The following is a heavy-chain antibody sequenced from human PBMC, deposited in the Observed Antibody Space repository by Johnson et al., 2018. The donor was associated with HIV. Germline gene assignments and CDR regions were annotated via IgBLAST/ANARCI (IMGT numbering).Heavy chain of an antibody. CDR2: ISFDGSNK. J-gene: IGHJ3*02. CDR1: GFTFSNYG. CDR3: AKNRDYGDWGGFET. D-gene: IGHD4-17*01. Sequence: HVQLVESGGGVVQPGRSLRLSCVASGFTFSNYGMHWVRQAPGKGLEWVAVISFDGSNKYYTDSVTGRFTISRDNSKTTLYLHMNSLGSEETAVYYGAKNRDYGDWGGFETWGQGEMVTVSS. V-gene: IGHV3-30*18.